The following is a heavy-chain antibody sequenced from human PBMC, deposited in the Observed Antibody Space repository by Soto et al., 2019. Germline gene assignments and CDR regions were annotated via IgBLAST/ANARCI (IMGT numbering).Heavy chain of an antibody. CDR2: ISAYNGNT. V-gene: IGHV1-18*01. J-gene: IGHJ5*02. D-gene: IGHD3-22*01. Sequence: ASVKVSCKASGYTFTSHGISLVRQAPGQRLEWMGWISAYNGNTNYAQKLQGRVTMTTDTSTSTAYMELRSLRSDDTAVYYCARVLTYYYDSSGYYENWFDPWGQGTLVTVSS. CDR1: GYTFTSHG. CDR3: ARVLTYYYDSSGYYENWFDP.